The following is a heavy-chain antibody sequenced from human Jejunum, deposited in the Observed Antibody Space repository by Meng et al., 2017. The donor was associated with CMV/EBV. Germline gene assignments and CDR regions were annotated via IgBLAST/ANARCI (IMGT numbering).Heavy chain of an antibody. CDR3: AKASTYPSNPTVY. CDR2: VYYPANV. V-gene: IGHV4-39*07. Sequence: GDSISSNSYYWGWIRQPPGKGLEWIANVYYPANVYYNTSLRSRVTISVDASKNQFSLKLRSVTAADTAVYHCAKASTYPSNPTVYWGQGTLVTVSS. J-gene: IGHJ4*02. D-gene: IGHD4-11*01. CDR1: GDSISSNSYY.